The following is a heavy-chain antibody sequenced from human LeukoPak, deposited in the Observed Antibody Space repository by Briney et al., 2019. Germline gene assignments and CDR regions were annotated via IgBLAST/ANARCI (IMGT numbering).Heavy chain of an antibody. CDR1: GYNFTSYW. D-gene: IGHD2-15*01. CDR2: IDPSDSYT. V-gene: IGHV5-10-1*01. CDR3: ARHIGYCSGGSCYDSLSTGY. J-gene: IGHJ4*02. Sequence: GESLKISCKGSGYNFTSYWISWVRQMPGKGLEWMGRIDPSDSYTNYRPSFQGHVTISADKSINTAYLQWSSLKASDTAMYYCARHIGYCSGGSCYDSLSTGYWGQGTLVTVSS.